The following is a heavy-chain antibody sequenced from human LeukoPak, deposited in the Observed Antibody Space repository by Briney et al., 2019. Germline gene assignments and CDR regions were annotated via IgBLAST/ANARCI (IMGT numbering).Heavy chain of an antibody. V-gene: IGHV4-39*07. CDR2: IYYSGST. CDR3: ATGRWLQFFYFDY. J-gene: IGHJ4*02. CDR1: GGSISSSSYY. Sequence: PSETLSLTCTVPGGSISSSSYYWGWIRQPPGKGLEWIGSIYYSGSTYYNPSLKSRVTISVDTSKNQFSLKLSSVTAADTAVYYCATGRWLQFFYFDYWGQGTLVTVSS. D-gene: IGHD5-24*01.